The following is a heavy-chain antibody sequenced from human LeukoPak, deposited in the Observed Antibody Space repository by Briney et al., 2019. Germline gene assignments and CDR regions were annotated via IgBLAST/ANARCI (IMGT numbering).Heavy chain of an antibody. V-gene: IGHV3-74*01. J-gene: IGHJ4*02. CDR3: AGGYSSAPY. Sequence: GGSLRLSCAASGFIFSNYWMHWVRQAPGKGLVWVSRVNTDGSSTTYADSVKGRFTISRDNAKNTVYLQMNSLRAEDTAVYYCAGGYSSAPYWGQGTLVTVSS. D-gene: IGHD5-18*01. CDR1: GFIFSNYW. CDR2: VNTDGSST.